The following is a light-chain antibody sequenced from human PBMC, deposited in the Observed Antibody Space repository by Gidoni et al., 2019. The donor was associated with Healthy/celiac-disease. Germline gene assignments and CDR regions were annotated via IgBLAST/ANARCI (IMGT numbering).Light chain of an antibody. V-gene: IGKV3-11*01. J-gene: IGKJ4*01. CDR2: DAS. Sequence: IAVDQAPATLSLSPGERATHSCRAGQSVSSYLAWYQQQPGQAPRLLIYDASNRATGIPARFSGSGSGTDFTLTISSLEPEDFAVYYCQQRSNWPPLTFGGGTKVEIK. CDR3: QQRSNWPPLT. CDR1: QSVSSY.